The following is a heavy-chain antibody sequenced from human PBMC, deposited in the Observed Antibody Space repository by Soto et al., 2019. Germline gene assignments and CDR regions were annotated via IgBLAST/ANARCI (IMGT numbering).Heavy chain of an antibody. CDR1: GGSFSGYY. CDR3: ARGYGSGSYSTVDF. CDR2: INHSGST. Sequence: QVQLQQWGAGLLKPSETLSLTCAVYGGSFSGYYWDWIRQPPGKGLEWIGEINHSGSTNYNPSLKSRVTISVDTSKNQLSLKLSSVTAADTAVYYWARGYGSGSYSTVDFWGQGTLVTVSS. D-gene: IGHD3-10*01. V-gene: IGHV4-34*01. J-gene: IGHJ4*02.